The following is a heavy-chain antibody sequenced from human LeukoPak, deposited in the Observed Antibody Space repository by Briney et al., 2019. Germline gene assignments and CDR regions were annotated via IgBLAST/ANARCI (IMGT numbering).Heavy chain of an antibody. CDR3: ARRLTYYYGSGSSFLDY. J-gene: IGHJ4*02. V-gene: IGHV1-18*01. Sequence: ASMKVSCKASGYTFNTYGVTWVRQAPGQGLEWVGWISAYNGNTNYAQKLQGRVTMTTDTSTSTAYMELRSLRSDDTAVYYCARRLTYYYGSGSSFLDYWGQGTLVTVSS. CDR1: GYTFNTYG. CDR2: ISAYNGNT. D-gene: IGHD3-10*01.